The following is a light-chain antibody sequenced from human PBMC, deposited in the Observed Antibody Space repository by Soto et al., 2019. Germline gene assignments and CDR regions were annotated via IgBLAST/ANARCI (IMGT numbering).Light chain of an antibody. J-gene: IGLJ2*01. CDR2: SDN. V-gene: IGLV1-44*01. Sequence: SVLTQPPSASGTPGQRVTISCSGSSSNIGSNPVSWYQQLPGTAPKSLIYSDNQRPSGVPDRISGSRSGTSASLAISGLQSEDEAEYYCAAWDDSLRGRVFGGGTQLTVL. CDR3: AAWDDSLRGRV. CDR1: SSNIGSNP.